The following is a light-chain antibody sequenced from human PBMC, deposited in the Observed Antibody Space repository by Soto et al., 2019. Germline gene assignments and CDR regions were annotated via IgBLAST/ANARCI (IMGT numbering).Light chain of an antibody. J-gene: IGKJ1*01. V-gene: IGKV1-9*01. CDR2: AAS. Sequence: DIQMTQSPSFLSASVGDRVTSTCRASQGISSYLAWYQQKPGKAPKLLIYAASTLQSGVPSRFSGSGSGTEFTLTITSLQPDDFATYFCQQYNSYLTFGQGTKVDI. CDR1: QGISSY. CDR3: QQYNSYLT.